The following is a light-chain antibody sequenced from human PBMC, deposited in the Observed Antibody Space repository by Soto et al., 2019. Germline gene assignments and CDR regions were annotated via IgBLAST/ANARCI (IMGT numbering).Light chain of an antibody. J-gene: IGKJ5*01. Sequence: EIVLTQSPATLSLSPGERAALSCRASQSVGSHLAWYQQKPGQAPRLLIYDASTRATGIPARFSGSGSGTDFTLTISSLEPEDFAVYNCQHRTNWPPVTFGQGTRLEIK. CDR2: DAS. CDR3: QHRTNWPPVT. V-gene: IGKV3-11*01. CDR1: QSVGSH.